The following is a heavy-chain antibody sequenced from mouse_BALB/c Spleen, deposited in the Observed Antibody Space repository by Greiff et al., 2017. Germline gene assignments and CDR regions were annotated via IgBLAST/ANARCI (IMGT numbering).Heavy chain of an antibody. D-gene: IGHD1-1*01. Sequence: EVMLVESGGGLVKPGGSLKLSCAASGFAFSSYDMSWVRQTPEKRLEWVAYISSGGGSTYYPDTVKGRFTISRDNAKNTLYLQMSSLKSEDTAMYYCARQGYGSSLYWYFDVWGAGTTVTVSS. J-gene: IGHJ1*01. V-gene: IGHV5-12-1*01. CDR2: ISSGGGST. CDR3: ARQGYGSSLYWYFDV. CDR1: GFAFSSYD.